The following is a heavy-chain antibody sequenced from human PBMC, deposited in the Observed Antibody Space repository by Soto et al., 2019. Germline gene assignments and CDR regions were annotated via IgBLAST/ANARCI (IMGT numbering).Heavy chain of an antibody. CDR3: TTNPLPGIAAAAGLGGPSAY. J-gene: IGHJ4*02. D-gene: IGHD6-13*01. CDR1: GYTFTSYG. V-gene: IGHV1-18*01. CDR2: ISAYNGNT. Sequence: ASVKVSCKASGYTFTSYGISWVRQAPGQGLEWMGWISAYNGNTNYAQKLQGRVTMTTDTSTSTAYMELRSLKTEDTAVYYCTTNPLPGIAAAAGLGGPSAYWGQGTLVTVSS.